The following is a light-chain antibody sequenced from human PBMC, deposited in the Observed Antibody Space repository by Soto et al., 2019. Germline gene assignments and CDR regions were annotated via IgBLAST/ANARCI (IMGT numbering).Light chain of an antibody. Sequence: DIQMTQSPSTLSASVGDRVTMTFLASQSVSGWLAWYQQKPGEAPKLLIYDASALPRGVPSRFSGSGSGTKFTLTIASLQPDDFATYYCQQYETFSGKFGPGTKVDIK. CDR3: QQYETFSGK. CDR2: DAS. J-gene: IGKJ1*01. V-gene: IGKV1-5*01. CDR1: QSVSGW.